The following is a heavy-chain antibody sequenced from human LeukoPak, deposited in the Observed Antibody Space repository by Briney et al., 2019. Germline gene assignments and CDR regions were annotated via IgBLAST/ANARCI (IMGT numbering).Heavy chain of an antibody. V-gene: IGHV4-59*08. CDR3: ARLRTYYYDSSGYRKRYYFDY. CDR1: GGSISSYY. J-gene: IGHJ4*02. Sequence: PSETLSLTCTVSGGSISSYYWSWIRQPPGKGLEWIGYIYYSGSTNYNPSLKSRVTISVDTSKNQFSLKLSSVTAADTAVYYCARLRTYYYDSSGYRKRYYFDYWGQGTLVTVSS. CDR2: IYYSGST. D-gene: IGHD3-22*01.